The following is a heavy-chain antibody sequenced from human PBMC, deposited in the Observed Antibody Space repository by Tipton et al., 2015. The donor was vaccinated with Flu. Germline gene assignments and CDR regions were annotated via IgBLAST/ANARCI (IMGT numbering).Heavy chain of an antibody. Sequence: QLVQSGAEVKKPGASVKVSCKASGYTFTNDGISWVRLAPGQGLESMGWISGYNGNINYAQKLQGRVTMTTDTSTSTAYMELRSLSSDDTAVYYCARDMGSLTTVVMPDGDWGQGTLVSVSS. CDR2: ISGYNGNI. CDR3: ARDMGSLTTVVMPDGD. CDR1: GYTFTNDG. D-gene: IGHD4-23*01. V-gene: IGHV1-18*01. J-gene: IGHJ4*02.